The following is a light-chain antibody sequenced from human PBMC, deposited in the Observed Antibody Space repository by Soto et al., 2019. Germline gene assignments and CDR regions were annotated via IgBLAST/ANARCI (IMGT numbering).Light chain of an antibody. V-gene: IGLV1-40*01. Sequence: QSVLTRPPSVSGAPGQRVTISCTGSSSDIGAGLDVHWYQHRPGAAPKLLIFGNNNRPSGVPDRFFGSKSDTSASLAITNLQAEDEADYYCQSYDSSLSGAPVVFGGGTKLTVL. CDR2: GNN. CDR1: SSDIGAGLD. CDR3: QSYDSSLSGAPVV. J-gene: IGLJ2*01.